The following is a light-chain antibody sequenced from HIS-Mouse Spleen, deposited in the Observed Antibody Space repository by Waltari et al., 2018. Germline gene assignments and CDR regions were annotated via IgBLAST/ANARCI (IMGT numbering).Light chain of an antibody. V-gene: IGKV3-20*01. J-gene: IGKJ1*01. CDR2: GAS. Sequence: DIVLTQSPGTLSLSQGERATLPCRASQSVSSSYLAWYQQKPGQAPRLLIYGASSRATGIPDRFSGSGSGTDFTLTISRLEPEDFAVYYCQQYGSSPWTFGQGTKVEIK. CDR1: QSVSSSY. CDR3: QQYGSSPWT.